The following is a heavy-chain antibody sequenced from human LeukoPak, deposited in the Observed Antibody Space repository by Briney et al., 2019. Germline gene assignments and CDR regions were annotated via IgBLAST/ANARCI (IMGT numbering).Heavy chain of an antibody. CDR3: ARGTHYYYYYMDV. CDR1: GFTFSTYV. CDR2: ITSRGYDT. J-gene: IGHJ6*03. V-gene: IGHV3-23*01. Sequence: TGGSLRLSCAASGFTFSTYVMSWVRHAPGEGLELVSSITSRGYDTYYRHSVKGRFTISRDNSENTLYLQMNTVRPEDTALYYCARGTHYYYYYMDVWGEGTTVTVPS.